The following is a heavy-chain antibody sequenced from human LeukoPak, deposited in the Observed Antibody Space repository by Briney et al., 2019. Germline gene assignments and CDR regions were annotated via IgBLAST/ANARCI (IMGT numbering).Heavy chain of an antibody. Sequence: GASVRVSCKASGYTFTSYGISWVRQAPGQGLEWMGINNPSGGSTSYAQKFQGRVTMTRDTSTSTVYMELSSLRSEDTAVYYCARADSSYDSFDIWGQGTMVTVSS. J-gene: IGHJ3*02. CDR3: ARADSSYDSFDI. CDR2: NNPSGGST. D-gene: IGHD3-22*01. CDR1: GYTFTSYG. V-gene: IGHV1-46*01.